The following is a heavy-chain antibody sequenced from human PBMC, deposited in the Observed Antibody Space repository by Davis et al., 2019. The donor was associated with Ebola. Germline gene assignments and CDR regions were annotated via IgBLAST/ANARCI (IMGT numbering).Heavy chain of an antibody. CDR2: IYHNGNT. CDR3: ARTILAAGTWSGYFDL. J-gene: IGHJ2*01. D-gene: IGHD6-13*01. Sequence: SETLSLTCTVSGGSVSSGSYYWGWIRQPPGKGVEWIGHIYHNGNTNYNPSLKSRVTISVGTSENQFSLRLSSVTAADTAVYYCARTILAAGTWSGYFDLWGRGSLVIVSS. V-gene: IGHV4-61*01. CDR1: GGSVSSGSYY.